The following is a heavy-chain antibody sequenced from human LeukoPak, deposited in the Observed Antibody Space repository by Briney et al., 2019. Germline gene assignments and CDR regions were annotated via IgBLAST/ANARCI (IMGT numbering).Heavy chain of an antibody. J-gene: IGHJ4*02. D-gene: IGHD2-15*01. CDR3: AAHCSGGSCYPYYFDY. CDR2: ISAYNGNT. Sequence: ASVKVSCKASGYTFTSYGISWVRQAPGQGLEWMGWISAYNGNTNYAQKLQGRVTMTTDTSTSTAYMELRSLRSDDTAVYYCAAHCSGGSCYPYYFDYWGQGTLVTVSS. CDR1: GYTFTSYG. V-gene: IGHV1-18*01.